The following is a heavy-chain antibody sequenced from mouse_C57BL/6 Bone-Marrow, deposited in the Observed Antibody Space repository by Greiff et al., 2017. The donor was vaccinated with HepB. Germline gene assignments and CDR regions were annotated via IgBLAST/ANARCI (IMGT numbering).Heavy chain of an antibody. J-gene: IGHJ4*01. Sequence: EVKLVESGEGLVKPGGSLKLSCAASGFTFSSYAMSWVRQTPEKRLEWVAYISSGGDYIYYADTVKGRFTISRDNARNTLYLQMSSLKSEDTAMYYCTRPYGYDYYYAMDYWGQGTSVTVSS. CDR1: GFTFSSYA. V-gene: IGHV5-9-1*02. CDR3: TRPYGYDYYYAMDY. D-gene: IGHD2-2*01. CDR2: ISSGGDYI.